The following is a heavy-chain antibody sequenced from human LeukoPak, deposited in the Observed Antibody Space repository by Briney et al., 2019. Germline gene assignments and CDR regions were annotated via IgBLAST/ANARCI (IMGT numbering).Heavy chain of an antibody. J-gene: IGHJ3*02. CDR1: GFSFSRYS. D-gene: IGHD5-18*01. V-gene: IGHV3-21*01. Sequence: GGSLRLSCAASGFSFSRYSMNWVRQAPGKGLEWVSSISSSATYIYYADSLKGRFTISRDNAKNSLYLHMNSQRAEDTAVYYCARVLYSYGYSEFAFDIWGQGTMVTVSS. CDR2: ISSSATYI. CDR3: ARVLYSYGYSEFAFDI.